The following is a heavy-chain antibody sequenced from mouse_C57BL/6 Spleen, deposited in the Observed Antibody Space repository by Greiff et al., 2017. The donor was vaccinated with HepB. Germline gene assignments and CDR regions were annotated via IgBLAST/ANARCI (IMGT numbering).Heavy chain of an antibody. CDR3: ARRSGSRTGYAMDY. CDR1: GFTFSDYG. V-gene: IGHV5-17*01. CDR2: ISSGSSTI. Sequence: EVMLVESGGGLVKPGGSLKLSCAASGFTFSDYGMHWVRQAPEKGLEWVAYISSGSSTIYYADTVKGRFTISRDNAKNTLFLQMTSLRSEDTAMYYCARRSGSRTGYAMDYWGQGTSVTVSS. J-gene: IGHJ4*01. D-gene: IGHD1-1*01.